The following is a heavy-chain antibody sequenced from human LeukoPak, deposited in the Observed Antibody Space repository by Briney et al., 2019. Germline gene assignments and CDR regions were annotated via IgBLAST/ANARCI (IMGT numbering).Heavy chain of an antibody. CDR3: AGGSRGWFDP. V-gene: IGHV3-48*03. Sequence: GGSLRLSCASSGFTFSNYEVNWVRQAPGKGLEWISYISSSGRTIYYANSVKGRFTISSDNGKNSVFLQMNRLTTEDKAIYYCAGGSRGWFDPWGLGTLVTVSS. CDR2: ISSSGRTI. J-gene: IGHJ5*02. CDR1: GFTFSNYE. D-gene: IGHD5-12*01.